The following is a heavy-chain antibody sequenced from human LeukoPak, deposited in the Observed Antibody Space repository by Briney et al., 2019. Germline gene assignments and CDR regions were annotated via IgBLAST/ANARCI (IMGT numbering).Heavy chain of an antibody. V-gene: IGHV3-48*03. D-gene: IGHD3-3*01. Sequence: HPGGSLRLSCAASGFTFSSYEMNWVRQAPGKGLVWVSYISSSGSTIYYADSVKGRFTIFRDNAKNSLYLQMNSLRAEDTAVYYCARAPYTIFEAMDVWGKGTTVTVSS. CDR1: GFTFSSYE. CDR2: ISSSGSTI. CDR3: ARAPYTIFEAMDV. J-gene: IGHJ6*03.